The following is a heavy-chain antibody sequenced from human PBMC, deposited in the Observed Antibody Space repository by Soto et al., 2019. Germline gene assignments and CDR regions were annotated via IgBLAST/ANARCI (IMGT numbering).Heavy chain of an antibody. J-gene: IGHJ6*02. CDR3: AMILYNWNYATPGYYYYYYGMDV. CDR2: IIPIFGTA. V-gene: IGHV1-69*13. Sequence: GASVKVSCKASGGTFSSYAISWVRQAPGQGLEWMGGIIPIFGTANYAQKFQGRVTITADESTSTAYMELSSLRSEDTAVYYCAMILYNWNYATPGYYYYYYGMDVWGQGTTVTVS. D-gene: IGHD1-7*01. CDR1: GGTFSSYA.